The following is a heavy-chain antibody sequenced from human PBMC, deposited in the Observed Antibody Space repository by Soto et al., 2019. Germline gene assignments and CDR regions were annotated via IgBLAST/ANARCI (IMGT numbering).Heavy chain of an antibody. CDR3: ARVVATVAGPYGMDV. D-gene: IGHD6-19*01. V-gene: IGHV1-18*01. CDR2: ISAYNGNT. J-gene: IGHJ6*02. Sequence: QVQLVQSGAEVKKPGASVKVSCRASGYTFTSYVISWVRQAPGQGLEWMGWISAYNGNTNFAQKLQGRVTMTSDTSTSTASMELRSLRSDDTAVYYCARVVATVAGPYGMDVWGQGTTVTVSS. CDR1: GYTFTSYV.